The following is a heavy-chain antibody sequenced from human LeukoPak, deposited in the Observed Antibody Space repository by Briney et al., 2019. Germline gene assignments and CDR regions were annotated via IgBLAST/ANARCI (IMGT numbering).Heavy chain of an antibody. CDR1: GGSISSSSYY. CDR2: IYYSGST. Sequence: SETLSLTCTVSGGSISSSSYYWGWIRQPPGKGPEWIGSIYYSGSTYYNPSLKSRVTISVDTSKNQFSLKLSSVTAADTAVYCCVRVVATLVDYWGQGTLVTVSS. V-gene: IGHV4-39*01. D-gene: IGHD5-12*01. J-gene: IGHJ4*02. CDR3: VRVVATLVDY.